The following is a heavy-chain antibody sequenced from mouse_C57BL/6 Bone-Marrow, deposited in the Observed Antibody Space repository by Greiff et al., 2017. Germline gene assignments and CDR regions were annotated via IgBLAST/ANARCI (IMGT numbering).Heavy chain of an antibody. Sequence: EVQRVESGGGLVKPGGSLKLSCAASGFTFSDYGMHWVRQAPEKGLEWVAYISSGSSTIYYADTVKGRFTISRDNAKNTLFLQMTSLMSEDTAMYYCARAYHYAMDYWGQGTSVTVSS. CDR2: ISSGSSTI. CDR1: GFTFSDYG. D-gene: IGHD6-5*01. J-gene: IGHJ4*01. CDR3: ARAYHYAMDY. V-gene: IGHV5-17*01.